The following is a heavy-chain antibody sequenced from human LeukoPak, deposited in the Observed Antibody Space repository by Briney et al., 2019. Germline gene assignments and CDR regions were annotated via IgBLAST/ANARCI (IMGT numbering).Heavy chain of an antibody. CDR2: ISSSSSYI. V-gene: IGHV3-21*04. CDR1: GFTFSSYS. D-gene: IGHD6-25*01. Sequence: GGSLRLSCAASGFTFSSYSMNWVRQAPGKGLEWVSSISSSSSYIYYADSVKGRFTISRDNSMNTLYLQMNSLRAEDTAVYYCANSAGIAAAGYYFDYWGQGTLVTVSS. CDR3: ANSAGIAAAGYYFDY. J-gene: IGHJ4*02.